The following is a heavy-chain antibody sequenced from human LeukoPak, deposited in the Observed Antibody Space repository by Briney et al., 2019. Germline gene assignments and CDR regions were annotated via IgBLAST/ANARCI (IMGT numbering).Heavy chain of an antibody. V-gene: IGHV3-74*01. CDR1: GFTFSSYW. Sequence: GGSLRLSCAASGFTFSSYWMHWVRQAPGKGLVWVSPINSDGSSTSYADSVKGRFTISRDNAKNTLYLQMNSLRAEDTAVYYCARTPYSSSWTLGYWGQGTLVTVSS. D-gene: IGHD6-13*01. CDR3: ARTPYSSSWTLGY. CDR2: INSDGSST. J-gene: IGHJ4*02.